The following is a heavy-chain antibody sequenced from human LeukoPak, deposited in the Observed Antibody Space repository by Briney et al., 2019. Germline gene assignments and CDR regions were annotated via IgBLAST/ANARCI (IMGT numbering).Heavy chain of an antibody. CDR2: ISSSSSYI. CDR1: GFTFDDYI. CDR3: ARVSDYYYYMDV. V-gene: IGHV3-21*04. J-gene: IGHJ6*03. Sequence: GGSLRLSCAASGFTFDDYIMHWVRQAPGKGLEWVSSISSSSSYIYYADSVKGRFTISRDNAKNSLYLQMNSLRAEDTALYYCARVSDYYYYMDVWGKGTTVTVSS.